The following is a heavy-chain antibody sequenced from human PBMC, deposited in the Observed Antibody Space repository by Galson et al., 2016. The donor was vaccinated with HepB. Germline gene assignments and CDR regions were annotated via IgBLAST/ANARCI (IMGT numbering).Heavy chain of an antibody. J-gene: IGHJ4*02. CDR2: ITGSGGST. D-gene: IGHD2-21*02. CDR3: ARGGDWRLDY. CDR1: GITFSSHA. V-gene: IGHV3-23*01. Sequence: SLRLSCAASGITFSSHAMSWVRQAPGKGLEWVSAITGSGGSTYYADSVKGRFTTSRDNTKNTLYLKMNSLRVDDTAVYFCARGGDWRLDYWGQGSLVTVSS.